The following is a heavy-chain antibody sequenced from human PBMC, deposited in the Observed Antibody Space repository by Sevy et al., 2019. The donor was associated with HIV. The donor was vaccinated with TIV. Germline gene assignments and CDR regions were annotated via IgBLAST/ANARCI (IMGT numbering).Heavy chain of an antibody. V-gene: IGHV3-7*03. D-gene: IGHD3-22*01. CDR2: IKQDMSEK. CDR3: AGGRYDSSGSFDAFDI. CDR1: GFTFSSYW. J-gene: IGHJ3*02. Sequence: GGSLRLSCAASGFTFSSYWMTWVRQAPGKGLEWVANIKQDMSEKYYADSVKGRFTISRDNARNSLYLQMNSLRTEDTAVYYCAGGRYDSSGSFDAFDIWGQGTMVTVSS.